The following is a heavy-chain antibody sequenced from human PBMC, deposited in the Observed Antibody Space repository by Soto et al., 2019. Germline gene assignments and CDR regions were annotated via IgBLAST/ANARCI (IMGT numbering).Heavy chain of an antibody. J-gene: IGHJ4*02. CDR1: GGTFSSYT. CDR2: IIPIFGTA. Sequence: SVKVSCKASGGTFSSYTISWVRQDPGQGLEWMGGIIPIFGTANYAQKFQGRVTITADESTSTAYMELSSLRSEDTAVYYCARAYYYGSGSSLKPYFDYWGQGTLVTVSS. CDR3: ARAYYYGSGSSLKPYFDY. V-gene: IGHV1-69*13. D-gene: IGHD3-10*01.